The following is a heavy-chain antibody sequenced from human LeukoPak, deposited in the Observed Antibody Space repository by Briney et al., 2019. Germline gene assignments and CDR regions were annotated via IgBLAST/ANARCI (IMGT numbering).Heavy chain of an antibody. V-gene: IGHV1-2*02. D-gene: IGHD6-19*01. Sequence: ASVTVSCKASGYTFTGYYMHWVRQAPGQGLEWMGWINPNSGGTNYAQTFQGRVTMTRDTSISTAYMELSRLRSDDTAVYYCARGYSSGWYTGGRGYYFDYWGQGTLVTVSS. CDR1: GYTFTGYY. CDR3: ARGYSSGWYTGGRGYYFDY. CDR2: INPNSGGT. J-gene: IGHJ4*02.